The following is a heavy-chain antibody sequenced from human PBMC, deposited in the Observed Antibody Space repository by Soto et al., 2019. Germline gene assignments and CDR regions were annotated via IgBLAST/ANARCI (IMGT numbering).Heavy chain of an antibody. CDR1: GDSMTSGDYS. CDR2: IYRTGNT. CDR3: ARGDYQYSIDY. Sequence: QLQLQESGSRLVKSSQTRSLTCTVSGDSMTSGDYSWSWIRQPPGKGLEWIGYIYRTGNTHYSPSLKSRVSISQDRSKNQFSLELTSVTAADTAVYYCARGDYQYSIDYWGQGTLVTVSS. J-gene: IGHJ4*02. D-gene: IGHD2-2*01. V-gene: IGHV4-30-2*01.